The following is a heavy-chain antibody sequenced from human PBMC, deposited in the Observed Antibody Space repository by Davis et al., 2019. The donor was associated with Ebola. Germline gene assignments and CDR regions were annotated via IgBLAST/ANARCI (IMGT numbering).Heavy chain of an antibody. CDR2: IIPILGIA. CDR3: ARGGVVPAAIGRNWFDP. Sequence: SVKVSCKASGGTFSSYAISWVRQAPGQGLEWMGGIIPILGIANYAQKFQGRVTITADESTSTAYMELSRLRSEDTAVYYCARGGVVPAAIGRNWFDPWGQGTLVTVSS. J-gene: IGHJ5*02. CDR1: GGTFSSYA. V-gene: IGHV1-69*10. D-gene: IGHD2-2*02.